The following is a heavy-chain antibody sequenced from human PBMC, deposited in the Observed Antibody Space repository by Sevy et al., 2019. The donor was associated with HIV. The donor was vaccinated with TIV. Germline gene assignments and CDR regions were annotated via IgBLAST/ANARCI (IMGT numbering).Heavy chain of an antibody. CDR1: GGSFSGYY. V-gene: IGHV4-34*01. CDR2: INHSGST. D-gene: IGHD2-2*01. J-gene: IGHJ3*02. CDR3: ARHCGSTSCSHAFDI. Sequence: SETLSLTCAVYGGSFSGYYWSWIRQPPGKGLEWLGEINHSGSTNYNPSLKSRVTISVDTSKNQFSLKLSSVTAADTAVHYCARHCGSTSCSHAFDIWGQGTMVTVSS.